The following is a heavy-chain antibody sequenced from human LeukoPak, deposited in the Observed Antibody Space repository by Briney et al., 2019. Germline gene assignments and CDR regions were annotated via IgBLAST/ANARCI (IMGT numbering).Heavy chain of an antibody. CDR3: ARENYHILTGYYSRGTFDI. Sequence: SETLSLTCAVYGGSFSGYYWSWIRQPPGKGLEWIGEITHSGTTNYNPSLKSRVTISVDTSKNQFSLRLSSVTAADTAVYYCARENYHILTGYYSRGTFDIWGQGTMVTVSS. CDR2: ITHSGTT. V-gene: IGHV4-34*01. CDR1: GGSFSGYY. J-gene: IGHJ3*02. D-gene: IGHD3-9*01.